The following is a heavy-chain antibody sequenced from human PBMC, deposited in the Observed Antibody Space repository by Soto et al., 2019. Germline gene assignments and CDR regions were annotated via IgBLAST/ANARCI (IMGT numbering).Heavy chain of an antibody. V-gene: IGHV4-34*01. CDR2: INHTRNT. J-gene: IGHJ4*02. Sequence: SETLSLTCAVYGGSFSDHSCTWIRQPPGKGLEWIGEINHTRNTNQNPSHESRISISVDTSKNQFSLRVTSMTAADTAVYYCARYHREAAAGYSLDYWGQGILVT. CDR1: GGSFSDHS. D-gene: IGHD6-13*01. CDR3: ARYHREAAAGYSLDY.